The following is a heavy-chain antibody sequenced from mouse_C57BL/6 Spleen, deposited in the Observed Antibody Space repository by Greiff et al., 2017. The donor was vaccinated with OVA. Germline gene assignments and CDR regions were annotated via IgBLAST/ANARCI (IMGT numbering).Heavy chain of an antibody. J-gene: IGHJ2*01. CDR1: GYTFTSYW. CDR3: ARGGYYGSFDY. D-gene: IGHD1-1*01. V-gene: IGHV1-61*01. CDR2: IYPSDSET. Sequence: QVQLQQSGAELVRPGSSVKLSCKASGYTFTSYWMDWVKQRPGQGLEWIGNIYPSDSETHYNQKFKDQATLTVDKSSSTAYMQLSSLTSEDSAVYYCARGGYYGSFDYWGQGTTLTVSS.